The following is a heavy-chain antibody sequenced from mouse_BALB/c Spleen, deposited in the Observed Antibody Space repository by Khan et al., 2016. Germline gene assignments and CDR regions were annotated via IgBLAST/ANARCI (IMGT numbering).Heavy chain of an antibody. J-gene: IGHJ4*01. V-gene: IGHV10-3*03. CDR1: DFTFNTYA. Sequence: EVQLVESGGGLVQPKGSLKLSCAASDFTFNTYAMHWVCQAPGKGLEWVARIRSKSNNYATYYADSVKDRFTISRDDSQSMLYLQMNNLKTEDTAMYYCVREGYAMDYWGQGTSVTVSS. CDR2: IRSKSNNYAT. CDR3: VREGYAMDY.